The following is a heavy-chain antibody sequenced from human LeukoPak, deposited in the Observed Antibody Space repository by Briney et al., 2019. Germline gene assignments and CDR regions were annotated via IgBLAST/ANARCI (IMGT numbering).Heavy chain of an antibody. J-gene: IGHJ1*01. CDR2: IYHGGSR. CDR3: ARYSRNGVDEIGF. Sequence: PSGTLSLTCAVSGYSISSGYYWGWIRQPPGRGLEWIGTIYHGGSRYYNPSLTGRVTISVDTSKNQLSLKLTSVTAADTAVYYCARYSRNGVDEIGFWGQGTLVIVSS. CDR1: GYSISSGYY. V-gene: IGHV4-38-2*01. D-gene: IGHD5-12*01.